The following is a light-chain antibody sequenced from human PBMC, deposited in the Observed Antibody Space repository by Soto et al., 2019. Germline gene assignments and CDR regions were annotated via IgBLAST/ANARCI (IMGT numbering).Light chain of an antibody. J-gene: IGLJ3*02. CDR2: SNN. CDR1: SSNIGSNT. V-gene: IGLV1-44*01. CDR3: AAWDDSLNGPL. Sequence: QSVLTQPPSASGTPGQRVTISCSGSSSNIGSNTVNWYQQLPGTAPTLLIYSNNQRPSGVPERFSGYKPGTSASLGVNVLQSGDEADYYCAAWDDSLNGPLFGGGTKLTVL.